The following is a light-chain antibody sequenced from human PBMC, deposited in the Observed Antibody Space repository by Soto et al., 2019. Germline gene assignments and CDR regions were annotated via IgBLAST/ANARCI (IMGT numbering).Light chain of an antibody. V-gene: IGLV2-8*01. J-gene: IGLJ1*01. CDR3: SSQAGSNNYV. CDR1: SSDVGADSY. CDR2: EVR. Sequence: QSVLTQPPSASGSTGQPVTLSCTATSSDVGADSYLAWYQHHPRKAPNLVIDEVRKRPSVVTDRFSGSKSGNTDSLTVSGLQAKDEADYYCSSQAGSNNYVFGTGTKVPVL.